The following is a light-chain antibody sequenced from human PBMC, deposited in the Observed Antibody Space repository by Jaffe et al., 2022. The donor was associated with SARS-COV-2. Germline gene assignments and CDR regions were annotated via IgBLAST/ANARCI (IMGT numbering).Light chain of an antibody. J-gene: IGLJ1*01. CDR2: GVT. CDR3: SSFTSRGTYV. CDR1: YSDIAFYNY. Sequence: QSALTQPASMSGSPGQSITLSCSGTYSDIAFYNYVSWYQHLPDKAPKLLIFGVTDRPSGVSSRFSGSRSGNTASLTISGLQADDEANYFCSSFTSRGTYVFGSGTKVTVL. V-gene: IGLV2-14*03.